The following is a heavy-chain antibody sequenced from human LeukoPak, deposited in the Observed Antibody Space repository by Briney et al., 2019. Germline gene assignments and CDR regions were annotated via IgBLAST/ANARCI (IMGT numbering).Heavy chain of an antibody. V-gene: IGHV4-31*03. Sequence: SETLSLTCTVSGGSIGSGGYYWSWIRQHPGKGLEWIGYIYYSGSTYYNPSLKSRVTISVDTSKNQFSLKLGSVTAADTAVYYCAASITMIVVVPGAFDIWGQGTMVTVSS. D-gene: IGHD3-22*01. J-gene: IGHJ3*02. CDR3: AASITMIVVVPGAFDI. CDR1: GGSIGSGGYY. CDR2: IYYSGST.